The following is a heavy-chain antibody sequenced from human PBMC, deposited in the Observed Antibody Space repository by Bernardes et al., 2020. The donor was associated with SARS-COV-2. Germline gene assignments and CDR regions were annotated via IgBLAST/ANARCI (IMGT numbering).Heavy chain of an antibody. Sequence: GGSLRLSCAASGFTFSHNAMSWVRQAPGKGLEWLSVIYSGGNTYYSSSVKGRFTISRHDSKNTLYLQMNSLTTDDTAVYYCAKETLGLDPWGQGTLVTVSS. CDR3: AKETLGLDP. D-gene: IGHD7-27*01. V-gene: IGHV3-53*04. J-gene: IGHJ5*02. CDR1: GFTFSHNA. CDR2: IYSGGNT.